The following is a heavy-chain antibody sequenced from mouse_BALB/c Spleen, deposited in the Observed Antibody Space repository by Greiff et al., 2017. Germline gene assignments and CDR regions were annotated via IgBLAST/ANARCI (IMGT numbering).Heavy chain of an antibody. J-gene: IGHJ1*01. CDR3: ARRGDYRYDVGVYWYFDV. CDR2: ISSGGSYT. D-gene: IGHD2-14*01. Sequence: EVQLVESGGGLVKPGGSLKLSCAASGFTFSSYAMSWVRQTPEKRLEWVATISSGGSYTYYPDSVKGRFTISRDNAKNTLYLQMSSLRSEDTAMYYCARRGDYRYDVGVYWYFDVWGAGTTVTVSS. CDR1: GFTFSSYA. V-gene: IGHV5-9-3*01.